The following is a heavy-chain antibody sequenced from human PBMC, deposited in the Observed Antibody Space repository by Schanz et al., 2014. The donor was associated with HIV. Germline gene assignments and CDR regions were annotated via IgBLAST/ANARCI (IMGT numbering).Heavy chain of an antibody. CDR3: TREYLGYSSGFDP. CDR1: GFTFSSYW. V-gene: IGHV3-30*03. J-gene: IGHJ5*02. D-gene: IGHD6-19*01. Sequence: VQLVESGGGLVQPGGSLRLSCAASGFTFSSYWMHWVRQAPGKGLVWVAVISDDGGKKYYADSVKGRFTISRDNSKNTLHLQMNSVRAEDTAVYYCTREYLGYSSGFDPWGQGTLVTVSS. CDR2: ISDDGGKK.